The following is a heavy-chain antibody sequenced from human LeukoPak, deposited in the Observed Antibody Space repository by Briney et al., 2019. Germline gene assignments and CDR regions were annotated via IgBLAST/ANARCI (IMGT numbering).Heavy chain of an antibody. D-gene: IGHD4-17*01. CDR3: ARGQGVEYMTTVTTADY. V-gene: IGHV4-59*12. CDR2: IYYTGNT. J-gene: IGHJ4*02. Sequence: SETLSLTCTVSGGSISTFYWSWIRQPPGKGLEWIGYIYYTGNTNYNPSLKSRVTISVDTSKNQFSLKLSSVTAADTAVYYCARGQGVEYMTTVTTADYWGQGTLVTVSS. CDR1: GGSISTFY.